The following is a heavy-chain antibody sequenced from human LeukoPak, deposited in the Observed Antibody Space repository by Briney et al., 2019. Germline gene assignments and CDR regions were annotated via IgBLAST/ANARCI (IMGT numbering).Heavy chain of an antibody. V-gene: IGHV3-64D*06. CDR1: GFTFSSHA. CDR3: VKSGWLVSSGFDY. CDR2: ISSNGGST. D-gene: IGHD6-19*01. Sequence: QPGGSLRLSCSASGFTFSSHAMQWVRQAPGKGLEYVSGISSNGGSTYYADSVKGRFTISRDNSKNTLYLQMSSPRAEDTAVYYCVKSGWLVSSGFDYWGQGTLVTVSS. J-gene: IGHJ4*02.